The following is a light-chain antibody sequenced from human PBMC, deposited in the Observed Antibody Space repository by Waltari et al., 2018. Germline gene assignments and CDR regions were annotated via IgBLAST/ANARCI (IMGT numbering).Light chain of an antibody. CDR3: CSYAGRGTYV. V-gene: IGLV2-23*02. Sequence: QSALTQPASVSGTPGQSITISCSGTTSAVGSYDLVSWYQPTPGEAPKLLICEVFKRPPDTSSRFSGAKSGSTASLTISGLQPEDEADYYCCSYAGRGTYVFGSGTKVTGL. CDR1: TSAVGSYDL. J-gene: IGLJ1*01. CDR2: EVF.